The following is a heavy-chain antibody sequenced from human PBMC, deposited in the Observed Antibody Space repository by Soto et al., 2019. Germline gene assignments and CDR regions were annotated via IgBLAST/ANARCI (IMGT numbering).Heavy chain of an antibody. J-gene: IGHJ4*02. CDR3: SYRRSSGWSFHS. CDR1: GFSLSASGVA. V-gene: IGHV2-5*02. Sequence: QITLKESGLTLVKPTQTLTLTCTFSGFSLSASGVAVGWIRQPPGKALEWLALIYWDDDKRYRPSLKSRLTITKDTSKNQVVLTMTNMDPGDTATYYCSYRRSSGWSFHSWGQGTLVTVS. D-gene: IGHD6-19*01. CDR2: IYWDDDK.